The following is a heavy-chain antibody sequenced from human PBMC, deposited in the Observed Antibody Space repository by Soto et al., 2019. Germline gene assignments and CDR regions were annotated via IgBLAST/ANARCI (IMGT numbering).Heavy chain of an antibody. V-gene: IGHV4-39*01. J-gene: IGHJ4*02. CDR3: ARHPGYYDILTGYTTYYFDY. D-gene: IGHD3-9*01. Sequence: SETLSLTCTVSGDSISSSSYYWGWIRQPPGKGLEWIGSVYYSGTTYHNPSLQSRVTILIDTSQNQFSLKLSSVTAADTAVYYCARHPGYYDILTGYTTYYFDYWGQGTLVTVSS. CDR2: VYYSGTT. CDR1: GDSISSSSYY.